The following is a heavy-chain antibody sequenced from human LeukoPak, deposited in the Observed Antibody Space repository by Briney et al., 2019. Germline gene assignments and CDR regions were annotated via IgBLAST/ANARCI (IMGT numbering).Heavy chain of an antibody. Sequence: PSQTLSLTCTVSGGSLSSDNYFWSWIRHPPGGGLEWIGYIYYSGGTYYNPSLRSRGTISVNTSKNQFSLKLSSVTAADRAVYYCAGGGTTVVAPFYWGQGNLVTASS. CDR1: GGSLSSDNYF. J-gene: IGHJ4*02. D-gene: IGHD4-23*01. V-gene: IGHV4-30-4*01. CDR3: AGGGTTVVAPFY. CDR2: IYYSGGT.